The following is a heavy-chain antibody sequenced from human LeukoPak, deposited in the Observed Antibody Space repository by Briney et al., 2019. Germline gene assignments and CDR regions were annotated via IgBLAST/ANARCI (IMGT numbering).Heavy chain of an antibody. J-gene: IGHJ5*02. Sequence: GGSLRLSCAASGFTFSSYAMSWVRQAPGKGLEWVSAISGSGGSTYYADSVKGRFTISRDNSKNTLYLQMNSLRAEDTAVYYCAKASHDSSGYYSITGMNWFDPWGQGTLVTVSS. CDR2: ISGSGGST. V-gene: IGHV3-23*01. CDR3: AKASHDSSGYYSITGMNWFDP. D-gene: IGHD3-22*01. CDR1: GFTFSSYA.